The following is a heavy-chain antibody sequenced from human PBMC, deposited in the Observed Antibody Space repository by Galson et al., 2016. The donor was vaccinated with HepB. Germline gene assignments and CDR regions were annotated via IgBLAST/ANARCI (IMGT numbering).Heavy chain of an antibody. J-gene: IGHJ5*02. CDR3: SNHYGSGSYYEFDP. CDR2: IKSRTDGGTA. D-gene: IGHD3-10*01. V-gene: IGHV3-15*01. CDR1: GFTVTNAW. Sequence: SLRLSCAASGFTVTNAWMTWVRQAPGKGLEWVGRIKSRTDGGTADYAAPVKGRFIISRDDSKNTLYLQMNSLKTEETAVYYCSNHYGSGSYYEFDPWDQGTPVTVSS.